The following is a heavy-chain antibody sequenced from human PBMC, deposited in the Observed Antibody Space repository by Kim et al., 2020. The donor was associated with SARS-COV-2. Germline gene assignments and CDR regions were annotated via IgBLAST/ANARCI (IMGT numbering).Heavy chain of an antibody. V-gene: IGHV1-46*01. CDR2: INPSGGST. CDR3: ARTLTGVGAYYGMDV. Sequence: ASVNVSCKASGYTFTSYYMHWVRQAPGQGLEWMGIINPSGGSTSYAQKFQGRVTMTRDTSTSTVYMELSSLRSEDTAVYYCARTLTGVGAYYGMDVWGQGTTVTVSS. CDR1: GYTFTSYY. J-gene: IGHJ6*02. D-gene: IGHD7-27*01.